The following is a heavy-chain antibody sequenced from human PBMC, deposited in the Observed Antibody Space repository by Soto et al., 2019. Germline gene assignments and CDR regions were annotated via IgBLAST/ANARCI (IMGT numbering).Heavy chain of an antibody. V-gene: IGHV3-30*18. CDR1: GFTFSSYG. Sequence: GGSLRLSCAASGFTFSSYGMHWVRQAPGKGLEWVAVISYDGSNKYYADSVKGRFTISRDNSKNTLYLQMNSLRAEDTAVYYCAKDSSPYYDFWSGYYPNFDYLGQGT. CDR3: AKDSSPYYDFWSGYYPNFDY. CDR2: ISYDGSNK. D-gene: IGHD3-3*01. J-gene: IGHJ4*02.